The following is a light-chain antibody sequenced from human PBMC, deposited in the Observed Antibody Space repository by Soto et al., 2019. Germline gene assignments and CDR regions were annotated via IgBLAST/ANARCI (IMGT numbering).Light chain of an antibody. CDR2: AAS. CDR1: QGISNW. CDR3: QQGHSFPLT. V-gene: IGKV1D-12*01. J-gene: IGKJ4*01. Sequence: EIQITQSPSAVSASVGDRVSITFRSSQGISNWLAWYQQKPGEAPKLLISAASSLQSGVPSSFSGSGSGTDFTLTINSLQHDDFATYYCQQGHSFPLTFGGGTNVDIK.